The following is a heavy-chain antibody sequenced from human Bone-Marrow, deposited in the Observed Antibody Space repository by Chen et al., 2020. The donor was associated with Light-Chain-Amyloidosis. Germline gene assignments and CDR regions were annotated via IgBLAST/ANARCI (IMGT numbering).Heavy chain of an antibody. D-gene: IGHD6-13*01. CDR3: GRTRIAAVGRGSNYYYMDV. CDR2: IYHSGST. V-gene: IGHV4-4*02. CDR1: GGSISSGNW. Sequence: QVQLQESGPGLVKPSGTLSLTCAVSGGSISSGNWWRWVRQPPGKGLEWIGEIYHSGSTKYNPSLKSRVTMSVDKPKNQFSLKLDSVTAADTAVYYCGRTRIAAVGRGSNYYYMDVWGKGTTVTVSS. J-gene: IGHJ6*03.